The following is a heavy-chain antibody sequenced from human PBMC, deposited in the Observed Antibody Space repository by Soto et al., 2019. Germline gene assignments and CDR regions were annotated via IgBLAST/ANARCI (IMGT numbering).Heavy chain of an antibody. CDR2: SYHSGST. D-gene: IGHD3-3*01. CDR1: DGSISSGGYS. Sequence: QLQLQESGPGPAKPSQTLSLTCAVSDGSISSGGYSWSWIRQPPGKGLEWIGYSYHSGSTYYNLSRKSRDNIPLDRSKNQFSLELSSVTAADTAVYYCARGGVVTNEIDYWGQGTLVTVSS. J-gene: IGHJ4*02. V-gene: IGHV4-30-2*01. CDR3: ARGGVVTNEIDY.